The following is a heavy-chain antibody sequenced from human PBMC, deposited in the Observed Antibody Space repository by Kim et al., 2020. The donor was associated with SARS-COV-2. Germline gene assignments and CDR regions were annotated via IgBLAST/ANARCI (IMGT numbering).Heavy chain of an antibody. J-gene: IGHJ4*02. D-gene: IGHD3-10*01. Sequence: VKGRFTISRDNTKNSRYLQMNSLRAEDTALYYCAKKEKKYYGSGSYYDYWGQGTLVTVSS. CDR3: AKKEKKYYGSGSYYDY. V-gene: IGHV3-9*01.